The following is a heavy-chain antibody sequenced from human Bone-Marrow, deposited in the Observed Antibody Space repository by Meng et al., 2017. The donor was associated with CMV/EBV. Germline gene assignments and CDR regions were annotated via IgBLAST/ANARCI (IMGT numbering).Heavy chain of an antibody. CDR3: ARDQGLEGYDFWSGSPRYGMDV. Sequence: SETLSLTCTVSGGSISSSSYYWGWIRQPPGKGLEWIGSIYYSGSTYYNPSLKSRVTISVDTSKNQFSLKLSSVTAADTAVYYCARDQGLEGYDFWSGSPRYGMDVWGQGTTVTVAS. J-gene: IGHJ6*02. CDR1: GGSISSSSYY. CDR2: IYYSGST. D-gene: IGHD3-3*01. V-gene: IGHV4-39*07.